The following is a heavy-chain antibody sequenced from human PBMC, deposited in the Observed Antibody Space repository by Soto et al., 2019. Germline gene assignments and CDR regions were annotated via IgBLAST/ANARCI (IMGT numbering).Heavy chain of an antibody. V-gene: IGHV4-38-2*01. CDR3: ARVAGKNYYYGMDV. J-gene: IGHJ6*02. CDR1: GYSISSGYY. Sequence: SETLSLTCAVSGYSISSGYYWGWIRQPPGKGLEWIGSIYHSGSTYYNPSLKSRVTISVDTSKNQFSLKLSSVTAADTAVYYCARVAGKNYYYGMDVWGQGTTVTVS. D-gene: IGHD6-19*01. CDR2: IYHSGST.